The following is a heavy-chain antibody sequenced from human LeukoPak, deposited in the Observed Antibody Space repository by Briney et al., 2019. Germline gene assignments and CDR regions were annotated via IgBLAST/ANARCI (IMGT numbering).Heavy chain of an antibody. D-gene: IGHD5-24*01. CDR1: GFTFSNYA. J-gene: IGHJ4*02. CDR2: ISYDGSNK. V-gene: IGHV3-30-3*01. Sequence: GSLRLSCAASGFTFSNYAMHWVPQAPGKRLELVAFISYDGSNKHYADSVKGRFTISRDNSRNTLYLQMNSLRPEDTAVYYCARARFGYNRGPFDYWGQGILVTVSS. CDR3: ARARFGYNRGPFDY.